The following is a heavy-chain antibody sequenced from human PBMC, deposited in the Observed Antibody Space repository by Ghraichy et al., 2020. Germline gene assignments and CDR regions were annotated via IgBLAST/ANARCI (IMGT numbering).Heavy chain of an antibody. CDR3: TTAPRGYSGYDWFFGYYGMDV. D-gene: IGHD5-12*01. CDR2: IKSKTDGGTT. J-gene: IGHJ6*02. V-gene: IGHV3-15*01. Sequence: GGSLRLSCAASGFTFSNAWMSWVRQAPGKGLEWVGRIKSKTDGGTTDYAAPVKGRFTISRDDSKNTLYLQMNSLKTEDTAVYYCTTAPRGYSGYDWFFGYYGMDVWGQGTTVTVSS. CDR1: GFTFSNAW.